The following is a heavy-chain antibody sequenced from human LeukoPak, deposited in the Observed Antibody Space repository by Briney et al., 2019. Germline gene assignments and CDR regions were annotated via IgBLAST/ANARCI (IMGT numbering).Heavy chain of an antibody. D-gene: IGHD3-9*01. CDR3: ARDLPGGDILTGKASYGMDV. CDR2: INPNSGGT. Sequence: ASVKVSCKASGYTFTGYYMHWVRQAPGQGLEWMGWINPNSGGTNYAQKFQGWVTMTRDTSISTAYMELSRLRSDDTAVYYCARDLPGGDILTGKASYGMDVWGQGTTVTVSS. J-gene: IGHJ6*02. V-gene: IGHV1-2*04. CDR1: GYTFTGYY.